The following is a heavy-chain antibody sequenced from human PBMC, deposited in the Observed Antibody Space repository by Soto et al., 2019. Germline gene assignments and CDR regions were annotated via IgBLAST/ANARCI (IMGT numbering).Heavy chain of an antibody. D-gene: IGHD6-19*01. CDR1: GFRFSSYS. V-gene: IGHV3-48*04. CDR3: AVGIAVARGYFDL. Sequence: EVQLVESGGGLVQPGGSLRLSCAASGFRFSSYSMNWVRQAPGKGPEWVSYIDHSSSSVRYVDSVEGRFTISRDNAKDSLSLQMNSVRVEDTAMYYCAVGIAVARGYFDLWGRGTLVTVSS. J-gene: IGHJ2*01. CDR2: IDHSSSSV.